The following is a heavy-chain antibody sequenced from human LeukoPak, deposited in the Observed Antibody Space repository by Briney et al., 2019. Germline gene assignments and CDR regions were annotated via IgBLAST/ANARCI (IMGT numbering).Heavy chain of an antibody. J-gene: IGHJ5*02. V-gene: IGHV4-59*01. CDR1: GGSITGYY. CDR2: ISDSGST. CDR3: ARVFRGAVTSNWFDP. D-gene: IGHD4-17*01. Sequence: PSETLSLTCTVSGGSITGYYWTWIRQPPGKGLEWIGYISDSGSTNYNPSLKSRVTMSIDSSNTEFSLRLNSVTAADTAVYYCARVFRGAVTSNWFDPWGQGTLVTVSS.